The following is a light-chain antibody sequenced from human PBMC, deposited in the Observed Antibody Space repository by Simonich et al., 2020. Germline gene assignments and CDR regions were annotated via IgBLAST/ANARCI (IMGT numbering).Light chain of an antibody. CDR3: SSYTSSSTVV. CDR1: SSDVGGYNY. Sequence: QSALTQPASVSGSPGQSITISCTGTSSDVGGYNYVSWYQQHPGKAPKLMIYDVINRPSGVSNRVSGSKSCNTASLTISGLQAEDEADYYCSSYTSSSTVVFGGGTKLTVL. CDR2: DVI. J-gene: IGLJ2*01. V-gene: IGLV2-14*03.